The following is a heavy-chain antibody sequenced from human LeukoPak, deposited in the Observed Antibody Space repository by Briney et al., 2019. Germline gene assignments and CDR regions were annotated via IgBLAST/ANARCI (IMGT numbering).Heavy chain of an antibody. Sequence: GESLRISCKGSGYSVTSYWISWVRQMPGKGLEWMGRIDPSDSYTNYSPSFQGHVTISADKSISTAYLQWSSLKASDTAMYYCARDYGDYSWFDPWGQGTLVTVSS. D-gene: IGHD4-17*01. J-gene: IGHJ5*02. CDR3: ARDYGDYSWFDP. CDR2: IDPSDSYT. CDR1: GYSVTSYW. V-gene: IGHV5-10-1*01.